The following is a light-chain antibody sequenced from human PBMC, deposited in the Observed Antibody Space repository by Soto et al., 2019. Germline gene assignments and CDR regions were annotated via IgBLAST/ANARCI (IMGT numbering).Light chain of an antibody. Sequence: QSALTQPASVSGSPGQSITISRTGSSSDVGGSKYVSWYQQHPGKAPRLMIYEVSYRPSGVSNRFSGSKSGNTASLTVSGLQAEDEADYYCSSKTSSGTLYVFGTGTKVTVL. CDR1: SSDVGGSKY. J-gene: IGLJ1*01. CDR2: EVS. V-gene: IGLV2-14*01. CDR3: SSKTSSGTLYV.